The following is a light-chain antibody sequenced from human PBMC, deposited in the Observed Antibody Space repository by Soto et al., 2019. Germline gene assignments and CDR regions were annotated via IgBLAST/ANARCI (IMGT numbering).Light chain of an antibody. Sequence: EIVLTQSPGTLSSSPGERATLSCRASQSVSSSYLAWYQQKPGQAPRLLIYDASSRATGIPDRFSGSGSGTDFTLTISRLEPEDFAAYYCQQYGSSPRYTFGQGTKLEMK. CDR1: QSVSSSY. J-gene: IGKJ2*01. V-gene: IGKV3-20*01. CDR3: QQYGSSPRYT. CDR2: DAS.